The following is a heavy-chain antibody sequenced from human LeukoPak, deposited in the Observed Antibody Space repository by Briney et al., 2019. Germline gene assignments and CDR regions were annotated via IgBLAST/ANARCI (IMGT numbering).Heavy chain of an antibody. CDR1: GGSFSGYY. CDR3: ARTPPGIAPTYFDY. J-gene: IGHJ4*02. CDR2: IYYSGST. Sequence: SETLSLTCAVYGGSFSGYYWSWIRQHPGKGLEWIGYIYYSGSTYYNPSLKSRVTISVDTSKNQFSLKLSSVTAADTAVYYCARTPPGIAPTYFDYWGQGTLVTVSS. D-gene: IGHD6-13*01. V-gene: IGHV4-31*11.